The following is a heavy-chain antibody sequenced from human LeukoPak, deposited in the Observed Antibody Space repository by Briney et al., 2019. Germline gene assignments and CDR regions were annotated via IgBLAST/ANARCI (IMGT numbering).Heavy chain of an antibody. CDR1: GFTFSSYE. J-gene: IGHJ4*02. CDR2: ISSSGSTI. D-gene: IGHD4-17*01. Sequence: GGSLRLSCAASGFTFSSYEMNWVRQAPGKGLEWVSYISSSGSTIYYADSVKGRFTISRDNAKNSLYLQMNSLRAEDTAVYYCARDLYDYGRFFDYWGQGTLVTVSS. V-gene: IGHV3-48*03. CDR3: ARDLYDYGRFFDY.